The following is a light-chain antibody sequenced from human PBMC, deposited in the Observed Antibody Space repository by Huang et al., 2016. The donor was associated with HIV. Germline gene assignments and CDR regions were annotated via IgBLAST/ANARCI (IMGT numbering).Light chain of an antibody. CDR1: PSVRTN. CDR2: GAS. CDR3: QQYDNWPLT. J-gene: IGKJ4*01. Sequence: ERVMTQSPATVSLSPGDRATLSCRASPSVRTNLAWYQQRPGQAPRLLIYGASTRATGSPARFSGGGSGAEFTLTISSLQSEDFAVYYCQQYDNWPLTFGGGTKVQIK. V-gene: IGKV3-15*01.